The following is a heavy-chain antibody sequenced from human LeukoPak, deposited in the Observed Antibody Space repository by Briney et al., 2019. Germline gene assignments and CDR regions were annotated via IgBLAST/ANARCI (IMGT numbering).Heavy chain of an antibody. CDR3: ARDRASVVVPAASYYYYGMDV. V-gene: IGHV1-2*02. CDR2: INPNSGGT. Sequence: ASVKVSCKASGYTFTGYYMHWVRQAPGQGLEWMGWINPNSGGTNYAQKFQGRVTMTRDTSLRTAYMELSRLRSDDTAVYYCARDRASVVVPAASYYYYGMDVWGQGTTVTVSS. CDR1: GYTFTGYY. J-gene: IGHJ6*02. D-gene: IGHD2-2*01.